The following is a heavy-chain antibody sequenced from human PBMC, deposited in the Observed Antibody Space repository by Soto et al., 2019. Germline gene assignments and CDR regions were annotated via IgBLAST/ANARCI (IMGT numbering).Heavy chain of an antibody. CDR1: GFTFSNYG. CDR3: AKDRRPNYYYGMDV. CDR2: ISYDGSNK. D-gene: IGHD6-25*01. J-gene: IGHJ6*02. V-gene: IGHV3-30*18. Sequence: QVQLVESGEGVVQPGRSLRLSCAASGFTFSNYGMHWVRQAPGKGLEWVAVISYDGSNKYYADSVKGRFTISRDNSKNTLYLQMNSLRAEDTAVYYCAKDRRPNYYYGMDVWGQGTTVTVSS.